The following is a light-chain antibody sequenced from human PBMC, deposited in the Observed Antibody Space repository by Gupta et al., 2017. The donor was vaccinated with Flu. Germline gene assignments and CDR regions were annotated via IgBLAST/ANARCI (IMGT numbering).Light chain of an antibody. J-gene: IGLJ2*01. V-gene: IGLV2-14*01. CDR1: SSDVGGYNY. CDR2: EVS. Sequence: QSALTQPASVSGSPGQSITIPCTGTSSDVGGYNYVSWYQQIPGKARKLMIYEVSNRPSGVSNRFSGSKSGNTASLTISGLQAKDEADYYCSSYTSSSTRLFSGGTRLTVL. CDR3: SSYTSSSTRL.